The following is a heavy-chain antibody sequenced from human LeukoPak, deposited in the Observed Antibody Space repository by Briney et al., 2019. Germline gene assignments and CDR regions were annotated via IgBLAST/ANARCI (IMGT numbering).Heavy chain of an antibody. CDR1: GGSIESYY. CDR2: IAASGTT. J-gene: IGHJ4*02. CDR3: ARHSTYDILTGYPYYFDY. Sequence: SENLSLTCSVSGGSIESYYWSWIRQPPGKGLEFIGYIAASGTTKHNPSLKSRVTLSMDTSKNQFSLKLRSVTAADTAVYYCARHSTYDILTGYPYYFDYWGQGTLVTVSS. V-gene: IGHV4-4*08. D-gene: IGHD3-9*01.